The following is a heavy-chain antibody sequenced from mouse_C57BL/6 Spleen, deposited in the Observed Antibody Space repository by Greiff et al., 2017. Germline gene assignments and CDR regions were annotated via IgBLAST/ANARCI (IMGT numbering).Heavy chain of an antibody. CDR1: GYTFTSYW. V-gene: IGHV1-64*01. CDR3: PITTVVATENYAMDY. D-gene: IGHD1-1*01. CDR2: IHPKSGST. Sequence: QVQLQQPGAELVKPGASVKLSCKASGYTFTSYWMHWVKQRPGQGLEWIGMIHPKSGSTNYNEKFKSKATLTVDKSSSTAYMQLSSLTSEDSAVYYCPITTVVATENYAMDYWGQGTSVTVSS. J-gene: IGHJ4*01.